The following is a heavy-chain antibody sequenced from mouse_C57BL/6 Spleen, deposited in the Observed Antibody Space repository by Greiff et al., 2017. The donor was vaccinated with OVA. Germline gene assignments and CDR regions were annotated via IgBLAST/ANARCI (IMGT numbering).Heavy chain of an antibody. Sequence: QVQLQQPGTELVKPGASVKLSCKASGYTFTSYWMHWVKQRPGQGLEWIGNINPSNGGTNYNEKFKSKATLTVDKSSSTAYMQLSSLTSEDSAVYYCARENYYGSSYLAWFAYWGQGTLVTVSA. J-gene: IGHJ3*01. V-gene: IGHV1-53*01. CDR2: INPSNGGT. CDR3: ARENYYGSSYLAWFAY. CDR1: GYTFTSYW. D-gene: IGHD1-1*01.